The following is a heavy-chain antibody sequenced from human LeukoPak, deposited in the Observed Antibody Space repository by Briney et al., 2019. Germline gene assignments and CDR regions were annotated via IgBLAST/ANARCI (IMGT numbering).Heavy chain of an antibody. CDR1: GFTFSDYG. J-gene: IGHJ4*02. Sequence: GGSLRLSCAASGFTFSDYGIHWVRRAPGKGLEWVAVIWSDGSNKYYADSVKGRFTISRDNSRKTLYLQMNSLRAEDTAVYYCVRASGSSDYWGQGTLVTVSS. D-gene: IGHD3-10*01. CDR3: VRASGSSDY. CDR2: IWSDGSNK. V-gene: IGHV3-33*01.